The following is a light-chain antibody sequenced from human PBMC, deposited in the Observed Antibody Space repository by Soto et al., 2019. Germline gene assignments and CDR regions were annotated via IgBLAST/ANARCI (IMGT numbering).Light chain of an antibody. CDR1: QSVSSY. V-gene: IGKV3-20*01. Sequence: EIVLTQSPATLSLSPGERATLSCRASQSVSSYLAWYQQKPGQAPRLLIYGASSRATGIPDRFSGSGSGTDFTLTISRLEPEDFAVYFCHQFGSSPQTFGHGTKVDIK. CDR3: HQFGSSPQT. J-gene: IGKJ1*01. CDR2: GAS.